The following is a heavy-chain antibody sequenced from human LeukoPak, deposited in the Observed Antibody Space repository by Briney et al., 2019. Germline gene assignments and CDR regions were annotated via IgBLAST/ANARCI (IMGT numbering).Heavy chain of an antibody. V-gene: IGHV3-53*01. D-gene: IGHD5-18*01. CDR3: ARARRIQLWPHYYGMDV. CDR1: GLTVSSNY. J-gene: IGHJ6*02. CDR2: IYSGGST. Sequence: GGSLRLSCAASGLTVSSNYMSWVRQAPGKGLEWVSVIYSGGSTYYADSVKGRFTISRDNSKNTLYLQMNSLRAEDTAVYYCARARRIQLWPHYYGMDVWGQGTTVTVSS.